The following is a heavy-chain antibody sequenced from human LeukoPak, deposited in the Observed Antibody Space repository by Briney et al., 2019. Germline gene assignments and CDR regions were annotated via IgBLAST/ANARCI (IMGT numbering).Heavy chain of an antibody. CDR3: ARALIVVVPAAIMYYFDD. Sequence: GGSLRLSCVASGFTFDDYGMSWVRQAPGKGLEWVSGINWNGGSTGYADSVKGRFTISRDNAKNSLYLQMNSLRAEDTALYYCARALIVVVPAAIMYYFDDWGQGTLVTVSS. J-gene: IGHJ4*02. CDR1: GFTFDDYG. D-gene: IGHD2-2*01. CDR2: INWNGGST. V-gene: IGHV3-20*04.